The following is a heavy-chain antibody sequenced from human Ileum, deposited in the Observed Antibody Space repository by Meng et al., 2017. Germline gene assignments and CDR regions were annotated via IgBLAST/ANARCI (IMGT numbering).Heavy chain of an antibody. CDR1: GYTFTNYY. V-gene: IGHV1-2*02. J-gene: IGHJ1*01. D-gene: IGHD6-19*01. CDR3: ARVAVTGRPDFPH. Sequence: ASVKVSCKASGYTFTNYYLHWWRQAPGQGLEWMGWINGNSGGTDYAQKFQGRVTMTRDTSISTAYMKLSRLEPDDTAIYYCARVAVTGRPDFPHWGQGTLVTVSS. CDR2: INGNSGGT.